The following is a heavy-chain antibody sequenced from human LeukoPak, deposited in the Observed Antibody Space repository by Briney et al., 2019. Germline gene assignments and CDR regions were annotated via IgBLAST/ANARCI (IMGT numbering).Heavy chain of an antibody. V-gene: IGHV1-69*04. D-gene: IGHD1-7*01. CDR1: GGTFSSYA. CDR2: IIPILGIA. CDR3: ARGTTGYYYYMDV. J-gene: IGHJ6*03. Sequence: GASVKVSCKASGGTFSSYAISWVRQAPGQGLEWMGRIIPILGIANYAQKFQGRVTITTDESTSTAYMELSSLRSEDAAVYYCARGTTGYYYYMDVWGKGTTVTVSS.